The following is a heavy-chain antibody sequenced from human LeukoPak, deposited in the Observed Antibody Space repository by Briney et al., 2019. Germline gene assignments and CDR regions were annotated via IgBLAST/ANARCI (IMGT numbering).Heavy chain of an antibody. Sequence: GGSLRLSCAASGFTFSSYWMSWVRQAPGKGLEYVSAISSNGGSTYYANSVKGRFTISRDNSKNTLYLQMGSLRAEDMAVYYCARSRHIVVVTAPPIFDPWGQGTLVTVSS. J-gene: IGHJ5*02. CDR3: ARSRHIVVVTAPPIFDP. V-gene: IGHV3-64*01. D-gene: IGHD2-21*02. CDR2: ISSNGGST. CDR1: GFTFSSYW.